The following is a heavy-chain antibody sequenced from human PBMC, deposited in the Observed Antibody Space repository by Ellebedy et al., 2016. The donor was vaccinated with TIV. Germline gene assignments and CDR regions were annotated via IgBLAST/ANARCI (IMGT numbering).Heavy chain of an antibody. J-gene: IGHJ4*02. D-gene: IGHD3-16*02. V-gene: IGHV1-2*04. CDR3: ARGEGIMITFGGVIVN. CDR2: INPNSGGT. CDR1: GYTFTGYY. Sequence: AASVTVSCKASGYTFTGYYMHWVRQAPGQGLEWMGWINPNSGGTNYAQKFQGWVTMTRDTSISTAYMELSRLRSDDTAVYYCARGEGIMITFGGVIVNWGQGTLVTVSS.